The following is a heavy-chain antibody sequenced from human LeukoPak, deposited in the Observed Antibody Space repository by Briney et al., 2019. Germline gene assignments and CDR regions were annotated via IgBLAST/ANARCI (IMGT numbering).Heavy chain of an antibody. J-gene: IGHJ5*02. CDR1: GGSISSYY. V-gene: IGHV4-4*07. CDR3: VRVVAAAGSFCWLDT. Sequence: SETLSLTCTVAGGSISSYYWSWIRQPPGKGLEWIGRIYTSGNANYNPSLKSRVTMSVDTSKNQLSLELRSVTAADTAVYYSVRVVAAAGSFCWLDTWGQGTLVTVSS. CDR2: IYTSGNA. D-gene: IGHD6-13*01.